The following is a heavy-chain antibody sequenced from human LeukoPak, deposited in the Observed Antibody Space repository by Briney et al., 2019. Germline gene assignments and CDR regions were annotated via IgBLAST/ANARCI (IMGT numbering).Heavy chain of an antibody. CDR2: IKQDGSAK. CDR1: GFTFSSYW. D-gene: IGHD2-15*01. J-gene: IGHJ6*03. Sequence: PGRSLRLSCAASGFTFSSYWMSWVRQAPGKGLEWVANIKQDGSAKYYVDSVKGRFTISRDKSKNTLSLQMNGLRVEDTAVYYCAKVMPPGRIRFYSYYMDVWGKGTTVTVS. V-gene: IGHV3-7*01. CDR3: AKVMPPGRIRFYSYYMDV.